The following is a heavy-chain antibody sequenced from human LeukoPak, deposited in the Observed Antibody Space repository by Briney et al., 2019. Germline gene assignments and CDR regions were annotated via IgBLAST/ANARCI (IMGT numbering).Heavy chain of an antibody. CDR1: RFTFSNYW. Sequence: GGSLRLSCAASRFTFSNYWMAWVRQAPGKGLEWVANIKDDGSETYYVASVKGRFTISRDNAKDSLYLQMNSLRAEDTAVYYCARDESRYSSGWYDAFDYWGQGTLVTVSS. J-gene: IGHJ4*02. CDR3: ARDESRYSSGWYDAFDY. V-gene: IGHV3-7*03. D-gene: IGHD6-19*01. CDR2: IKDDGSET.